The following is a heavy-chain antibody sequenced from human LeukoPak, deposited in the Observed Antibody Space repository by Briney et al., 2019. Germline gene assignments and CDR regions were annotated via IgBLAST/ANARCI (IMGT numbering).Heavy chain of an antibody. D-gene: IGHD5-18*01. CDR1: GVSLRKPGMS. J-gene: IGHJ3*02. V-gene: IGHV2-70*11. CDR3: ARTDRFSRPNVDTTMVTPRDVFDI. CDR2: INWVKKK. Sequence: SVTTPFNPTQSVTRTWTFRGVSLRKPGMSMGSVRQPPGKALEWLARINWVKKKYYSTSLKTRLTISKDTSKNQVVLTMTNMDPVDTGTYYCARTDRFSRPNVDTTMVTPRDVFDIWGQGTMVTVSS.